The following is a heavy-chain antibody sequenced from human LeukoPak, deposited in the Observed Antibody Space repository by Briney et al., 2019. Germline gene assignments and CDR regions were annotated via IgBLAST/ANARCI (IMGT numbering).Heavy chain of an antibody. CDR1: GYSISSGYY. J-gene: IGHJ5*02. CDR2: IYHSEST. V-gene: IGHV4-38-2*01. D-gene: IGHD5-24*01. CDR3: ARVEPPNWFDP. Sequence: SETLSLTCAVSGYSISSGYYWGWIRQPPGKGLEWIGSIYHSESTYYNPSLKSRVTISVDTSKNQFSLKLSSVTAADTAVYYCARVEPPNWFDPWGQGTLVTVSS.